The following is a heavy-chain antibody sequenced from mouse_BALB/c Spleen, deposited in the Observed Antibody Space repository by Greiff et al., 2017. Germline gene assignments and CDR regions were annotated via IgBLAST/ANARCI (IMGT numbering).Heavy chain of an antibody. CDR1: GFTFNTYA. J-gene: IGHJ3*01. CDR3: VRGWLLPAY. Sequence: EVMLVESGGGLVQPKGSLKLSCAASGFTFNTYAMNWVRQAPGKGLEWVARIRSKSNNYATYYADSVKDRFTISRDDSQSMLYLQMNNLKTEDTAMYYCVRGWLLPAYWGQGTLVTVSA. V-gene: IGHV10-1*02. CDR2: IRSKSNNYAT. D-gene: IGHD2-3*01.